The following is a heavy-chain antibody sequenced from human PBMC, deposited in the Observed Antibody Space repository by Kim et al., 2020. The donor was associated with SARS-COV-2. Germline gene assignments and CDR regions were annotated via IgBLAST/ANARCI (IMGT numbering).Heavy chain of an antibody. J-gene: IGHJ4*02. CDR1: GDSVSSNSAA. CDR2: TYYRSKWYN. V-gene: IGHV6-1*01. CDR3: ARVSDYYGSGSYPFDY. Sequence: SQTLSLTCAISGDSVSSNSAAWNWIRQSPSRGLEWLGRTYYRSKWYNDYAVSVKSRITINPDTSKNQFSLQLNSVTPEDTAVYYCARVSDYYGSGSYPFDYWGQGTLVTVSS. D-gene: IGHD3-10*01.